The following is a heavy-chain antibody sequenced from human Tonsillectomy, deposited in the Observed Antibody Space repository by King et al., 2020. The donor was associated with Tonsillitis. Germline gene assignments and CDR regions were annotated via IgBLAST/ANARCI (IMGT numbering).Heavy chain of an antibody. CDR1: GFPFSTYT. CDR2: ISYDGSAE. CDR3: ARDPHSSGWSGVLGYFDY. J-gene: IGHJ4*02. D-gene: IGHD6-19*01. Sequence: VQLVESGGGVVQPGRSLRLSCAASGFPFSTYTMHWVRQAPGKGLEGVTMISYDGSAEFYADSVKGRITTPRDNSKNTVFLQMNSLRAEDTAVYYCARDPHSSGWSGVLGYFDYWGQGTVVTVSS. V-gene: IGHV3-30*01.